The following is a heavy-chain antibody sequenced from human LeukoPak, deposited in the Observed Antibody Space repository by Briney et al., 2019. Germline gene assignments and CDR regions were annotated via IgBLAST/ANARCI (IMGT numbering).Heavy chain of an antibody. CDR2: IGGSGGNT. CDR1: GFTFSNYA. CDR3: AKEKRFGEWYFDY. J-gene: IGHJ4*02. D-gene: IGHD3-10*01. V-gene: IGHV3-23*01. Sequence: PGGSLRLSCAASGFTFSNYAMSWVRQTPEKGLEWVSTIGGSGGNTYYADSVKGRFTISRDNSKSTLYLQMNGLRTEDTAVYYCAKEKRFGEWYFDYWGQGTPVTVSS.